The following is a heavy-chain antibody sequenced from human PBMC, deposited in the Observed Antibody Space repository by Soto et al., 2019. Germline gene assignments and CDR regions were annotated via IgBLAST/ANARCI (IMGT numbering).Heavy chain of an antibody. V-gene: IGHV3-74*01. CDR1: GFTFSSYW. Sequence: EVQLVESGGGLVQPGGSLRLSCAASGFTFSSYWMHWVRQAPGKGLVWVSRIESDGSSPIYADSVKGRFTISRDNAKNTLYLQMNSLRAEDTALYYCAKSNWFDPWGQGTLVTVSS. J-gene: IGHJ5*02. CDR3: AKSNWFDP. CDR2: IESDGSSP.